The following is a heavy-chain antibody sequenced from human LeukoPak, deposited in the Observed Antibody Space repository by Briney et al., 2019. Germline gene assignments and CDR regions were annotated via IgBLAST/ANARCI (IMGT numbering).Heavy chain of an antibody. CDR2: ISYDGSNK. CDR1: GFTFSSYA. J-gene: IGHJ4*02. V-gene: IGHV3-30*04. Sequence: GGSLRLSCTASGFTFSSYAMNWVRQAPGKGLEWVAVISYDGSNKYYADSVKGRFTISRDNSKNTLYLQMNSLRAEDTAVYYCASRSYIDYWGQGTLVTVSS. CDR3: ASRSYIDY.